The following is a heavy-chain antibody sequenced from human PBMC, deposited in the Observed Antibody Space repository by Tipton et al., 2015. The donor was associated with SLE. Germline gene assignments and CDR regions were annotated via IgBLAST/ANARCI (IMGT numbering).Heavy chain of an antibody. CDR3: ARGNSGFDY. D-gene: IGHD1-1*01. J-gene: IGHJ4*02. CDR1: GGSTSNGDSF. V-gene: IGHV4-30-4*01. CDR2: IYYTGST. Sequence: TLSLTCSVSGGSTSNGDSFWSWIRQPPGKGLEWIAYIYYTGSTYYNPSLKSRLDISLDTSTNQFSLNLNSVTAADTAVYYCARGNSGFDYWGQGNLVTVSS.